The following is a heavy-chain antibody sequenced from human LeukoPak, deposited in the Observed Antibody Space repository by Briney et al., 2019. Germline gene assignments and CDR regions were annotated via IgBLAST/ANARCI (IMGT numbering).Heavy chain of an antibody. D-gene: IGHD2-2*01. J-gene: IGHJ5*02. CDR3: ARAYQPLNWFDP. Sequence: GASVKVSCKASGGTFSSYAISWVRQAPGQGLEWMGWISAYNGNTNYAQKLQGRVTMTTDTSTSTAYMELRSLRSDDTAVYYCARAYQPLNWFDPWGQGTLVTVSS. V-gene: IGHV1-18*01. CDR1: GGTFSSYA. CDR2: ISAYNGNT.